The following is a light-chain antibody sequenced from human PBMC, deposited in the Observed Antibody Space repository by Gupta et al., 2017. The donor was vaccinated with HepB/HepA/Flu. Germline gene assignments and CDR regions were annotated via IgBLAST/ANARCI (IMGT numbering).Light chain of an antibody. CDR2: AVS. J-gene: IGLJ1*01. Sequence: QSALTHPASVSGSPGQSITISCTGTSSDVSWYQQHPGKAPKLMIYAVSNRPARVSDRFSGSKSGATASMTITGLQAEDEADYYCKSYKSSRSRSVFGGGTKVTVL. V-gene: IGLV2-14*01. CDR1: SSDV. CDR3: KSYKSSRSRSV.